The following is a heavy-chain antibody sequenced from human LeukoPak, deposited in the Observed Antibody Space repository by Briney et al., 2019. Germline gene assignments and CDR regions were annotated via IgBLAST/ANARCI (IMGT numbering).Heavy chain of an antibody. CDR1: GFTCSSYG. CDR2: IKQDGSEK. V-gene: IGHV3-7*01. J-gene: IGHJ3*02. Sequence: PGGSLRLSCSASGFTCSSYGMSWVRQAPWKGLEWVANIKQDGSEKYYVDSVKGRFTISRDNAKNSLYLQMNSLRAEDTAVYYCARDWLGYCSGGSCYYLGNDFDIWGQGTMVTVSS. CDR3: ARDWLGYCSGGSCYYLGNDFDI. D-gene: IGHD2-15*01.